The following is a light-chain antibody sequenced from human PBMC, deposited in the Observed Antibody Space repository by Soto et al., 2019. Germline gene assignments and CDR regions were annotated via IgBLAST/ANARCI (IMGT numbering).Light chain of an antibody. J-gene: IGLJ3*02. Sequence: QSALTQPPSASGSPGQSVTISCTGTSSDVGGYHYVSWYQQHPGKAPKLMIHEVTKRPSGVPDRFSGSKSGTSASLAISGLQSEDEADYYCVAWDGSLNGWVFGGGTKLTV. CDR1: SSDVGGYHY. V-gene: IGLV2-8*01. CDR2: EVT. CDR3: VAWDGSLNGWV.